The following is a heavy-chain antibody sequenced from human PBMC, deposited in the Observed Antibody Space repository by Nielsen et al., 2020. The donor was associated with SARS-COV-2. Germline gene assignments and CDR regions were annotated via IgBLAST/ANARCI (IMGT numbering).Heavy chain of an antibody. D-gene: IGHD4-17*01. V-gene: IGHV6-1*01. CDR1: GDSVSSSSAA. Sequence: SETLSLTCAISGDSVSSSSAAWNWIRQSPSRGLEWLGRTYYRSKWYNDYAVSVKSRITINPDTSKNQFSLHLNSVTPEDTAVYYCARARGAYGDYYYYYTDVWGKVTTVTVSS. J-gene: IGHJ6*03. CDR2: TYYRSKWYN. CDR3: ARARGAYGDYYYYYTDV.